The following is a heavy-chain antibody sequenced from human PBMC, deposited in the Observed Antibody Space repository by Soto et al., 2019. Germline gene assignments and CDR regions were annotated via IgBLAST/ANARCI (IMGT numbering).Heavy chain of an antibody. D-gene: IGHD3-16*01. Sequence: GESLKISCKRSGYSFTSYWHAWGRQMPGKGLEWVGIFYPGGCDTRYSLSFQVQVTISTDKYILTAYLHWRSLKPWHTAMYHCGRHFCGSRLDVRVFFDYWGPGTLGNLSS. V-gene: IGHV5-51*01. CDR3: GRHFCGSRLDVRVFFDY. CDR1: GYSFTSYW. J-gene: IGHJ4*02. CDR2: FYPGGCDT.